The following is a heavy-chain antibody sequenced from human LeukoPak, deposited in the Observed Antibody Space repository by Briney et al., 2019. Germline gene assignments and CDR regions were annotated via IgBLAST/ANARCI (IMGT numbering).Heavy chain of an antibody. CDR1: GDSISSYY. CDR3: ARHVTISGPYDASDI. D-gene: IGHD5-24*01. V-gene: IGHV4-59*08. J-gene: IGHJ3*02. Sequence: SETLSLTCTVSGDSISSYYWSWIRQPPGKGLEWIGYIYYSGGTDYNPSLRSRVTISVDTSKNQFSLKLRSVTAADTAVYYCARHVTISGPYDASDIWGQGTMVTVSP. CDR2: IYYSGGT.